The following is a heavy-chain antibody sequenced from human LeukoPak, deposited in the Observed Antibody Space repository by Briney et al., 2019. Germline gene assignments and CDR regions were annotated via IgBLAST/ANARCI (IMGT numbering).Heavy chain of an antibody. CDR3: AKVRPPRFLEWLSHFDY. J-gene: IGHJ4*02. CDR2: ISGSGGST. D-gene: IGHD3-3*01. Sequence: PGGSLRLSCAASGFTLSSYAMSWVRQAPGKGLEWVSAISGSGGSTYYADSVKGWFTISRDNSKNTLYLQMNSLRAEDTAVYYCAKVRPPRFLEWLSHFDYWGQGTLVTVSS. CDR1: GFTLSSYA. V-gene: IGHV3-23*01.